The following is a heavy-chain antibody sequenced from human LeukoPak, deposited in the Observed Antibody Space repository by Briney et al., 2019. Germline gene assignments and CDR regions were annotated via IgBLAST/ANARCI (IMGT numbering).Heavy chain of an antibody. CDR1: GLTFSSHW. D-gene: IGHD6-19*01. CDR2: ITNDGSST. CDR3: ARDLSGIAVAGRGHYYYGMDV. Sequence: GGSLRLSCAASGLTFSSHWMHWVRQAPGKGLVWVSRITNDGSSTTYADSVKGRFTISRDNAKNMLYLQVNSLRAEDTAVYYCARDLSGIAVAGRGHYYYGMDVWGQGTTVTVSS. V-gene: IGHV3-74*01. J-gene: IGHJ6*02.